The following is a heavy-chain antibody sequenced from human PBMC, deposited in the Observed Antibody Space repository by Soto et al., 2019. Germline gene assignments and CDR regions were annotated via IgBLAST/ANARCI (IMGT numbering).Heavy chain of an antibody. D-gene: IGHD4-4*01. CDR1: GGSISSSNYY. Sequence: TSETLSLTCTVSGGSISSSNYYWGWIRQPPGKGLEWIGIIYYSGITYDNPSLKRRVTISVDTSKNQFSLKLSSVIAADTAVYYCSRLPYSNYFDYWGQGTPVTVSS. CDR3: SRLPYSNYFDY. V-gene: IGHV4-39*01. CDR2: IYYSGIT. J-gene: IGHJ4*02.